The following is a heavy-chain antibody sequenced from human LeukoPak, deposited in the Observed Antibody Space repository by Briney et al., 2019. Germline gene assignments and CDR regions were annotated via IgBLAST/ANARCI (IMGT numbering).Heavy chain of an antibody. V-gene: IGHV4-34*01. CDR3: AREAFSGGYYDDY. CDR2: INHSGST. J-gene: IGHJ4*02. Sequence: SETLSLTCAVYGGSFSGYYWSWIRQPPGRGLEWIGEINHSGSTNYNPSLKSRVTISVDTSKNQFSLKLTSVSAADTAVYYCAREAFSGGYYDDYWGQGTLVTVSS. CDR1: GGSFSGYY. D-gene: IGHD3-22*01.